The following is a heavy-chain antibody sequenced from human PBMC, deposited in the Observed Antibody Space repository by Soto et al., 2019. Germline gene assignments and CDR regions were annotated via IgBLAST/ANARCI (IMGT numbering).Heavy chain of an antibody. Sequence: AETMPLTPSVSGDSFTTNGYYRVWVRQPPGKGLQWIGNFYSTGSTFSHPSLTSRVFISVDTSKNKFSLRLTSVTAADTAVYYCARSHYTYGLLIDYWGPGIMVTVSS. D-gene: IGHD2-8*01. J-gene: IGHJ4*02. V-gene: IGHV4-39*01. CDR3: ARSHYTYGLLIDY. CDR2: FYSTGST. CDR1: GDSFTTNGYY.